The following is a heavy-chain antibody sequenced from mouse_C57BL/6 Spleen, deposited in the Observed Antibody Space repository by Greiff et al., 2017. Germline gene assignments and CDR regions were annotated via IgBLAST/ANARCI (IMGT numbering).Heavy chain of an antibody. CDR2: IYIGNGYT. J-gene: IGHJ3*01. V-gene: IGHV1-58*01. D-gene: IGHD2-4*01. CDR1: GYTFTSYG. Sequence: EVQLQQSGAELVRPGSSVKMSCKTSGYTFTSYGINWVKQRPGQGLEWIGYIYIGNGYTEYNEKFKGKATLTSDTSTSTAYMQLSSLTSEDSAIYFCARSEYYDYDMGAWFAYWGQGTLVTVSA. CDR3: ARSEYYDYDMGAWFAY.